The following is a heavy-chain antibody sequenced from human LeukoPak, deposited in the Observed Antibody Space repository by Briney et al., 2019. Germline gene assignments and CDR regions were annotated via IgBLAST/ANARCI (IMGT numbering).Heavy chain of an antibody. CDR3: ARDLGIAVAGGAFDI. J-gene: IGHJ3*02. Sequence: IPSETLSLTCTVSGGSISSYYWSWIRQPPGKGLEWIGYIYYSGSTNYNPSLKSRVTISVDTSKNQFSLKLSSVTAADTAVYYCARDLGIAVAGGAFDIWGQGTMVTVSS. D-gene: IGHD6-19*01. CDR2: IYYSGST. CDR1: GGSISSYY. V-gene: IGHV4-59*01.